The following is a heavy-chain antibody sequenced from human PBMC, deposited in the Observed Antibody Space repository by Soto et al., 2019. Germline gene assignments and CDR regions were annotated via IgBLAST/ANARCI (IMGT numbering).Heavy chain of an antibody. V-gene: IGHV1-18*01. CDR1: GYTFTRYG. CDR3: AKNGHPAYYYYGRDV. Sequence: QGHLVQAGAEVKKPGASVKFSCKASGYTFTRYGISWLRQAPGQGLEWMGWISGYNGDTNYGQNVQDRVTRTIDTSTNTAYVELRSLTCYYAAVYYCAKNGHPAYYYYGRDVWGQGTTVTVSS. CDR2: ISGYNGDT. D-gene: IGHD2-2*01. J-gene: IGHJ6*02.